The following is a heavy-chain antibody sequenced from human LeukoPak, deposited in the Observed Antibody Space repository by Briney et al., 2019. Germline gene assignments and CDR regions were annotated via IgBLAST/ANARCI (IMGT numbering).Heavy chain of an antibody. CDR3: AKSSAWSANYFDP. CDR1: GYTFTGYY. D-gene: IGHD2-15*01. Sequence: GASVKVSCKASGYTFTGYYMHWVRQAPGRGLEWMGWINPNSGGTNYAQKFQGRVTMTRDTSVSTAYMELRWLRFDDTAVYYCAKSSAWSANYFDPWGQGSLVTVSS. CDR2: INPNSGGT. J-gene: IGHJ5*02. V-gene: IGHV1-2*02.